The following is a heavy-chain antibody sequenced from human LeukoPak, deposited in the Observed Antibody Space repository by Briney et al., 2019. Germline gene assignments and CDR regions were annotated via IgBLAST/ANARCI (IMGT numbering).Heavy chain of an antibody. CDR2: ISGYNYNT. CDR1: GYTYTNYG. V-gene: IGHV1-18*01. Sequence: ASVKVSCKASGYTYTNYGMSWVRQAPGQGLEWMGWISGYNYNTNYAKKFQGRVTMTTDTSTNTSYMGLRSLRSDDTAVYYCARDPYTTVTTGPPDYWGQGTLVTVSS. J-gene: IGHJ4*02. CDR3: ARDPYTTVTTGPPDY. D-gene: IGHD4-17*01.